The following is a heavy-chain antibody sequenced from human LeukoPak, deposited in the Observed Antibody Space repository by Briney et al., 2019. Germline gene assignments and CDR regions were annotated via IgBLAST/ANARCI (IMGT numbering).Heavy chain of an antibody. D-gene: IGHD6-19*01. CDR2: ISPTSAYI. CDR1: GFTLSGHS. Sequence: GGSLRLSCAATGFTLSGHSMSWVRQAPGKGLDWVSSISPTSAYIYYQDSVKGRFTISRDNAKNSLYLQMNSLRAEDTAVYYCARYDSSGWYKGIDYWGQGTLVTVSS. J-gene: IGHJ4*02. V-gene: IGHV3-21*01. CDR3: ARYDSSGWYKGIDY.